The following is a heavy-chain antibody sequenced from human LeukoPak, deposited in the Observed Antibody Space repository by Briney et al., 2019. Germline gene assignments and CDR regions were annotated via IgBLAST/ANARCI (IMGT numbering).Heavy chain of an antibody. J-gene: IGHJ3*02. V-gene: IGHV4-38-2*01. CDR3: ASNGVVVDPSDDFDI. CDR2: IYHSGST. D-gene: IGHD2-21*01. CDR1: GYSISSGYY. Sequence: PSETLSLTCAVSGYSISSGYYWGWIRQPPGKGLEWIGSIYHSGSTYYNPSLKSRVTISVDTSKNQFSLKLSSVTAADTAVYYCASNGVVVDPSDDFDIWGQGTMVTVSS.